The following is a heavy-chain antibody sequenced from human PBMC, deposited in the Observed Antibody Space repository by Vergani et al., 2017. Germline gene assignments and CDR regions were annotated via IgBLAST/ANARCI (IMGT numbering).Heavy chain of an antibody. Sequence: QVQLQESGPGVLKPSQTLSLTCAVSGGSISSGDHCWTWIRQRPGKGLEWIGYIFYSGTTYANPSLRSRLTISVDTSQNQFSLKLRSVTAADTAVYYCARVDXQVPATSHFYYMDVWGKGTTVVVSS. V-gene: IGHV4-31*11. CDR2: IFYSGTT. D-gene: IGHD6-25*01. J-gene: IGHJ6*03. CDR3: ARVDXQVPATSHFYYMDV. CDR1: GGSISSGDHC.